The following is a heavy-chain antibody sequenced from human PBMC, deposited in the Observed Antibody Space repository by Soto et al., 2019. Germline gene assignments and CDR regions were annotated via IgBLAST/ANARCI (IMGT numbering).Heavy chain of an antibody. CDR2: ISHDGTKT. D-gene: IGHD5-18*01. V-gene: IGHV3-30*18. CDR1: GFNFGAYG. CDR3: AKARRDGYTTCSRCYGVDV. J-gene: IGHJ6*02. Sequence: PGGSLRLSCGASGFNFGAYGMHWVRQAPGKGLEWVAVISHDGTKTYYADSVKGRFTISRDNSKNVLYVQMVSLRPDDTALYSCAKARRDGYTTCSRCYGVDVWGQGTTVTVSS.